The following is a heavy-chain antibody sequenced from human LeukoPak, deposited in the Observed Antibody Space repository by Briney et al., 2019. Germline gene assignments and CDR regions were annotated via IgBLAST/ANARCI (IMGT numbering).Heavy chain of an antibody. D-gene: IGHD3-10*02. Sequence: SVKVSCKASGGTFSSYAVSWVRQAPGQGLEWMGGIIPIFGTANYAQKFQGRVTITTDESTSTAYMELSSLRSEDTAVYYCAVGVRGVYDYWGQGTLVTVSS. V-gene: IGHV1-69*05. CDR1: GGTFSSYA. CDR3: AVGVRGVYDY. CDR2: IIPIFGTA. J-gene: IGHJ4*02.